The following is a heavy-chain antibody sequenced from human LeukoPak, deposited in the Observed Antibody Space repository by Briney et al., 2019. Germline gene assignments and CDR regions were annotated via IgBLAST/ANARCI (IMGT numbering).Heavy chain of an antibody. D-gene: IGHD6-19*01. V-gene: IGHV3-7*01. Sequence: GGSLRLSCAASEFTFSRFWMRWVRQAPGKGREWVANINQDGGERNYVDSVRGRFTISRDNATSSLELQMNSLRAEDTAVYYCAKSGKQWLVEDGYFDYWGKGTLVTVSS. CDR1: EFTFSRFW. J-gene: IGHJ4*02. CDR2: INQDGGER. CDR3: AKSGKQWLVEDGYFDY.